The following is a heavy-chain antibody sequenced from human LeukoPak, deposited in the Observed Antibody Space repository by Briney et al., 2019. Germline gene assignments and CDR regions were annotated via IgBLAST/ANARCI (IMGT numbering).Heavy chain of an antibody. D-gene: IGHD2-2*02. V-gene: IGHV3-11*03. CDR3: ARSFGLIPGAFDI. J-gene: IGHJ3*02. CDR1: GFTFSDYY. Sequence: GGSLRLSCAASGFTFSDYYMSWIRQAPGKGLEWVSYISSSSSYTNYADSVKGRFTISRDSAKNSLYLQMNSLRAEDTAVYYCARSFGLIPGAFDIWGQGTMVTVSS. CDR2: ISSSSSYT.